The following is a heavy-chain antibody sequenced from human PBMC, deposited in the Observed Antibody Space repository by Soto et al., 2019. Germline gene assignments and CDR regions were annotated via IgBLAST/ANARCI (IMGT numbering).Heavy chain of an antibody. CDR3: AKDACGGACYYFDY. D-gene: IGHD2-21*02. Sequence: GGSLRLSCAASGFTFSIYGIHWVRQAPGKGLEWVTVISYDGSNKYYADSVKGRFTISRDNSKNTLYLQMNSLRAEDTAVYYCAKDACGGACYYFDYWGQGNQVTVSS. J-gene: IGHJ4*02. CDR1: GFTFSIYG. CDR2: ISYDGSNK. V-gene: IGHV3-30*18.